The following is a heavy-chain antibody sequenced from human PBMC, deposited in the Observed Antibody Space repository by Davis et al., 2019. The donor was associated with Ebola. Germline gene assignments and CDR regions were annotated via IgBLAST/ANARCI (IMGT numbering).Heavy chain of an antibody. J-gene: IGHJ6*02. CDR1: GFTVSSNY. CDR3: ARDIGYSDGWPDYYYYGMDV. CDR2: VSYDGRHK. V-gene: IGHV3-30*03. Sequence: GESLKISCAASGFTVSSNYMSWVRQAPGKGLEWVAVVSYDGRHKYYADSVKGRFTISRDNSKNTLNLQMNSLRAEDTAVYYCARDIGYSDGWPDYYYYGMDVWGQGTTVTVSS. D-gene: IGHD6-19*01.